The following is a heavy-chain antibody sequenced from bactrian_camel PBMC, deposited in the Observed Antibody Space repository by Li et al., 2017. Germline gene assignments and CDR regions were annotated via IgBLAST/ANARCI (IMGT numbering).Heavy chain of an antibody. CDR1: GPTYKGHC. CDR3: ASDPCSTFRGLGQDEYDY. J-gene: IGHJ4*01. Sequence: HVQLVESGGGSVQAGGSPTLSCEASGPTYKGHCMGWFRQVPGKQREGVAAIDKNGVTSYVASVEGRFTISKGNAGNMLYLQMDSLRTEDTAMYYCASDPCSTFRGLGQDEYDYWGQGTQVTVS. V-gene: IGHV3S53*01. D-gene: IGHD1*01. CDR2: IDKNGVT.